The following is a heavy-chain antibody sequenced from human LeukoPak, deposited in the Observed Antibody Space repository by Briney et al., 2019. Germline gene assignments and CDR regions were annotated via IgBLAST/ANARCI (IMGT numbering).Heavy chain of an antibody. J-gene: IGHJ6*02. Sequence: GGSLRLSCAASGFTFSSYGMHWVRQAPGKGLEWVAVISYDGSNKYYADSVKGRFTISRDDSKNTLYLQMNSLRAEDTAVYYCAIKGGSSILNRYYYYGMDVWGQGTTVTVSS. CDR1: GFTFSSYG. D-gene: IGHD2-15*01. V-gene: IGHV3-30*03. CDR2: ISYDGSNK. CDR3: AIKGGSSILNRYYYYGMDV.